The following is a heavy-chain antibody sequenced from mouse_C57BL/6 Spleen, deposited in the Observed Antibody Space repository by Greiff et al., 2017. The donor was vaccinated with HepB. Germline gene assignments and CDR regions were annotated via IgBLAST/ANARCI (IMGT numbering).Heavy chain of an antibody. CDR3: VRGKDGYYDY. Sequence: EVKLVESGGGLVQPKGSLKLSCAASGFSFNTYAMNWVRQAPGKGLEWVARIRSKSNNYATYYADSVKDRFTISRDDSESMLYLQMNNLKTEDTAMYYCVRGKDGYYDYWGQGTTLTVSS. J-gene: IGHJ2*01. V-gene: IGHV10-1*01. D-gene: IGHD2-3*01. CDR1: GFSFNTYA. CDR2: IRSKSNNYAT.